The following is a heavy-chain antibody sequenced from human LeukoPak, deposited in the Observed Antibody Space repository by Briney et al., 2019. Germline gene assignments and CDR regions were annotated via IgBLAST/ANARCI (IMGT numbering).Heavy chain of an antibody. CDR2: IYYSGST. V-gene: IGHV4-30-4*01. D-gene: IGHD2-2*01. Sequence: PSQTLSLTCTVSGGSISSGAYYWSWIRQPPGKGLVWIGYIYYSGSTYYNPSLKSRVTISVDTSKNQFSLKLSSVTAADTAVYYCAGSSEAAAYLLFDYWGQGTLVTVSS. J-gene: IGHJ4*02. CDR3: AGSSEAAAYLLFDY. CDR1: GGSISSGAYY.